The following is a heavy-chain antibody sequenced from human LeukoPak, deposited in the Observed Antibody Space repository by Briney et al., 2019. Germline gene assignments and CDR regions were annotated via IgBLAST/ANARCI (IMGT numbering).Heavy chain of an antibody. V-gene: IGHV3-23*01. J-gene: IGHJ3*01. Sequence: PGGSLRLSCAASGFTFSSYGMSWVRQAPGKGLEWVSAISGSGGSTYYADSVKGRFTISRDNSKNTLYLQMNSLRVEDTAVYYCAKDQNYYDSIGYGAFDVWGQGTMVTVSS. CDR3: AKDQNYYDSIGYGAFDV. CDR2: ISGSGGST. CDR1: GFTFSSYG. D-gene: IGHD3-22*01.